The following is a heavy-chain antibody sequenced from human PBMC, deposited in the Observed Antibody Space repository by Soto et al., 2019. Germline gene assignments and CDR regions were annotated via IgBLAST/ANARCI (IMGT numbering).Heavy chain of an antibody. V-gene: IGHV3-11*01. CDR3: ASQIFGRGGAFDI. CDR2: ISSGAGTI. D-gene: IGHD3-10*01. J-gene: IGHJ3*02. Sequence: VQLVECGGGLVNPGGSLRLSCAASGFTFSDYYMNWIRQAPGKGLEWVSYISSGAGTIYYADSVKGRFTISRDNAKNSLYLQMNSLRADDTAVYYCASQIFGRGGAFDIWGQGTMVTVSP. CDR1: GFTFSDYY.